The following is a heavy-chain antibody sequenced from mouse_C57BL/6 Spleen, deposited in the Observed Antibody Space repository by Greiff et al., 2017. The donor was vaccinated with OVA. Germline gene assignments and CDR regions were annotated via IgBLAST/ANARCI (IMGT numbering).Heavy chain of an antibody. J-gene: IGHJ4*01. CDR2: ISSGGSYT. Sequence: EVKLMESGGDLVKPGGSLKLSCAASGFTFSSYGMSWVRQTPYKRLEWVATISSGGSYTYYPDSVKGRFTISRDNAKNILYLQMSSLKSEDTAMYYCARQRYYGSSPYAMDYWGQGTSVTVSS. V-gene: IGHV5-6*01. CDR3: ARQRYYGSSPYAMDY. CDR1: GFTFSSYG. D-gene: IGHD1-1*01.